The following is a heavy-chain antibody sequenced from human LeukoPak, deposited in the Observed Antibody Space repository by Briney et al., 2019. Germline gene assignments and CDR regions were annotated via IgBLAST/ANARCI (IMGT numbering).Heavy chain of an antibody. CDR1: GGTFSSYA. Sequence: ASVKVSCKASGGTFSSYAISWVRQAPGQGLEWMGGIIPIFGTANYAQKFQGRVTITTDESTSTAYMELSSLRSEDTAVYYCARGLDGYCSSTSCQRWFDPWGQGTLVTVSS. CDR2: IIPIFGTA. D-gene: IGHD2-2*01. V-gene: IGHV1-69*05. J-gene: IGHJ5*02. CDR3: ARGLDGYCSSTSCQRWFDP.